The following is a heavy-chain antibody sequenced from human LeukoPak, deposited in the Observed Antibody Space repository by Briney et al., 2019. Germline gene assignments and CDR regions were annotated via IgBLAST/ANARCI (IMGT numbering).Heavy chain of an antibody. CDR3: ARLYDILTGNSFDY. Sequence: GESLKISCKGSGHSFTSYWIGWVRQMPGKGLEWVGIIYPGDSDTRYSPSFQGQVTVSADKSISTAYLQWRSLKASDTAMYYCARLYDILTGNSFDYWGQGTLVTVSS. CDR2: IYPGDSDT. D-gene: IGHD3-9*01. CDR1: GHSFTSYW. V-gene: IGHV5-51*01. J-gene: IGHJ4*02.